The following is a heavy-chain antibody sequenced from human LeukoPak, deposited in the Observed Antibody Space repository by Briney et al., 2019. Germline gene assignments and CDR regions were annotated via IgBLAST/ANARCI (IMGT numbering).Heavy chain of an antibody. J-gene: IGHJ4*02. CDR3: ARDSLDGQSFTY. Sequence: PSGTLSLTCAVSGGSVSSTNWWNWVRQPPGEGLEWIGDIYHSGSPNYNPSLNSRVTISVDKSKNQLSLKLSSVTAADTAVYYCARDSLDGQSFTYWGQGTLVTVSS. D-gene: IGHD5-24*01. V-gene: IGHV4-4*02. CDR1: GGSVSSTNW. CDR2: IYHSGSP.